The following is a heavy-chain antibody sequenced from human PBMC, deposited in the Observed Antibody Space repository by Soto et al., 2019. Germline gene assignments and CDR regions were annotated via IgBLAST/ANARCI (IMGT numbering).Heavy chain of an antibody. CDR3: ARVSPYYYDSSGYYRKPDAFDI. Sequence: QVQLQESGPGLVKPSQTLSLTCTVSGGSISSGDYYWSWIRQPPGKGLEWIGYIYYSGSTYYNPSLKSRVTISVDTSKNQFSLKLSSVTAADTAVYYCARVSPYYYDSSGYYRKPDAFDIWGQGTMVTVSS. V-gene: IGHV4-30-4*01. J-gene: IGHJ3*02. D-gene: IGHD3-22*01. CDR2: IYYSGST. CDR1: GGSISSGDYY.